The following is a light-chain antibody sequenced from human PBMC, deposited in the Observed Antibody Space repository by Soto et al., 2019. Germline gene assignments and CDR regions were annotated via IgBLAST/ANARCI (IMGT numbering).Light chain of an antibody. CDR3: SSYAGSNNVV. J-gene: IGLJ2*01. V-gene: IGLV2-8*01. Sequence: SALTQPPSASGSPGQSVTISCTGTSSGVGGYNYVSWYQQHPGKAPKLMIYEVSKRPSGVPDRFSGSKSGNTASLTVSGLQAEDEADYYYSSYAGSNNVVFGGGTKVTVL. CDR2: EVS. CDR1: SSGVGGYNY.